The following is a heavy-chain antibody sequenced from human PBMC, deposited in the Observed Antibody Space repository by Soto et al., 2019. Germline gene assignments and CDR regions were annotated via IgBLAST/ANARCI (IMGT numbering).Heavy chain of an antibody. CDR1: GGSISSYY. CDR3: ARGWGGYFQH. J-gene: IGHJ1*01. Sequence: SXTLSLTCTVSGGSISSYYWSWIRQPPGKGLEWIGYIYYSGSTNYNPSLKSRVTISVDTSKNQFSLKLSSVTAADTAVYYCARGWGGYFQHWGQGTLVTVSS. V-gene: IGHV4-59*01. D-gene: IGHD7-27*01. CDR2: IYYSGST.